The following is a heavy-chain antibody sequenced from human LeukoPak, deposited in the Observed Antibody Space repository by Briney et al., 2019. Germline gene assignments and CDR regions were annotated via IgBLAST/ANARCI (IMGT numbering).Heavy chain of an antibody. CDR3: ARSLWPEDY. Sequence: GGSLRLSCAASGFAFSSYWASWVRQAPGKGLEWVANIDQDGSSQNYVDSVRGRFTISRDNAKNSVYLQMSSLRAEDTAVYYCARSLWPEDYWGPGILVTVSS. J-gene: IGHJ4*02. D-gene: IGHD3-10*01. V-gene: IGHV3-7*01. CDR1: GFAFSSYW. CDR2: IDQDGSSQ.